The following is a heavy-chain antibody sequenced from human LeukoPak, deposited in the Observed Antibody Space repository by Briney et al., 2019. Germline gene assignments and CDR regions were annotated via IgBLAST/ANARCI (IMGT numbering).Heavy chain of an antibody. D-gene: IGHD5-12*01. Sequence: GASVKVSCKASGYTFTGYYMHWVRQAPGQGLEWMGWINPNSGGTNYAQKFQGRATMTRDTSISTAYMELSRLRSDDTAVHYCARERGYDRKFDYWGQGTLVTVSS. V-gene: IGHV1-2*02. CDR2: INPNSGGT. CDR1: GYTFTGYY. J-gene: IGHJ4*02. CDR3: ARERGYDRKFDY.